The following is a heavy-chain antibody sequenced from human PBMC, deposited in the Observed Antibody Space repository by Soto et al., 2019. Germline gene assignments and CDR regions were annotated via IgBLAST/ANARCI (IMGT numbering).Heavy chain of an antibody. CDR3: ARDFTAGATYSGPSYYAMDV. CDR2: ISSSGSTI. Sequence: GGSLRLSCAASGFTFSSYEMNWVRQAPGKGLEWVSYISSSGSTIYYADSVKGRFTISRDNAKNSLYLQMNSLRADDTAVYYCARDFTAGATYSGPSYYAMDVWGQGTTVTVSS. D-gene: IGHD1-26*01. J-gene: IGHJ6*02. CDR1: GFTFSSYE. V-gene: IGHV3-48*03.